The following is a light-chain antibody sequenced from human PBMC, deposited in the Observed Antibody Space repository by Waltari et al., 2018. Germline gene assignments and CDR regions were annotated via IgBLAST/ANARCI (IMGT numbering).Light chain of an antibody. J-gene: IGKJ2*01. CDR2: KTS. CDR3: QQYNSFST. Sequence: DIQMTQSPSTLSASIGDRVTITCRASQSINNWLAWYQQKPGEAPKLLIYKTSNLERGVPSRFSGSGAGAEFTLTISSLQPDDFGTYYCQQYNSFSTFGQGTKLEIK. CDR1: QSINNW. V-gene: IGKV1-5*03.